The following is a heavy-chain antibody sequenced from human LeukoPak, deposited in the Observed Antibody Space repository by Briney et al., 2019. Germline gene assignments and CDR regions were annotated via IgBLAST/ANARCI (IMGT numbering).Heavy chain of an antibody. Sequence: RWASVKVSCKASGGTFSSYAISWVRQAPGQGLEWMGGIIPIFGTANYAQKFQGRVTITADESTSTAYMELSSLRSEDTAVYYCARLSYYYDSSGYYKGYDAFDIWGQGTMVTVSS. J-gene: IGHJ3*02. V-gene: IGHV1-69*13. D-gene: IGHD3-22*01. CDR1: GGTFSSYA. CDR3: ARLSYYYDSSGYYKGYDAFDI. CDR2: IIPIFGTA.